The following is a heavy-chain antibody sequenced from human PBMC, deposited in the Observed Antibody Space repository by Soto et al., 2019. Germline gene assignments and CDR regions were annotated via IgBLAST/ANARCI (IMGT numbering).Heavy chain of an antibody. D-gene: IGHD3-22*01. J-gene: IGHJ4*02. V-gene: IGHV4-4*09. CDR2: LDSGRSA. Sequence: PSETLSLTCAVSGDSISSYYCVWTRQPPGEGLESIGYLDSGRSANCKPTLKSRVAFGVDTSTKQCPRTLSSMPATDAAVYYCALRSMAVVPEYWGQGTLVTVS. CDR1: GDSISSYY. CDR3: ALRSMAVVPEY.